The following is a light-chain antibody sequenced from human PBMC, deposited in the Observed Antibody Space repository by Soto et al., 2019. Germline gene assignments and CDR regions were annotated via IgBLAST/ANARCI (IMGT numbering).Light chain of an antibody. J-gene: IGLJ1*01. Sequence: QSALTQPRSVSGSPGQSVTISCTGTSSDVGGYNYVSWYQQHPGKAPKLMIYDVSKRPSGVPDRFSGSKSGNTASLTISGLQDEDQADSYCCSYAGRSLYVFGTGTKVTVL. CDR2: DVS. CDR3: CSYAGRSLYV. CDR1: SSDVGGYNY. V-gene: IGLV2-11*01.